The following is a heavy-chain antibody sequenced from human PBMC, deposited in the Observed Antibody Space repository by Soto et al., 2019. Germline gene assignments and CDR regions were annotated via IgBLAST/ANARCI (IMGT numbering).Heavy chain of an antibody. D-gene: IGHD5-12*01. CDR2: ISYDGCNK. CDR1: GFTFSSYA. J-gene: IGHJ6*02. CDR3: ARVGTARHRWLQLLKSNYVYSGMDV. Sequence: VRSLRLSCAASGFTFSSYAMHWVRQAPGKGMERLAVISYDGCNKYYADSVKGRFTIPRDNSKNTLYLQMNSLTAEDTAVYYCARVGTARHRWLQLLKSNYVYSGMDVWGQGTTVTVS. V-gene: IGHV3-30-3*01.